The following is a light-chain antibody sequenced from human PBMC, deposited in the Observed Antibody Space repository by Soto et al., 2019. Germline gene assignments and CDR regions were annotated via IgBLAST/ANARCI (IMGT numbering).Light chain of an antibody. CDR3: QQRSNWPIT. CDR1: QSVSSY. J-gene: IGKJ5*01. V-gene: IGKV3-11*01. CDR2: DAS. Sequence: EIVLIQSPATLSLSPGERATPSCRASQSVSSYLAWYQQKPGQAPRLLIYDASNRATGIPARFSGSGSGTDFTLTISSLEPEDFAVYYCQQRSNWPITSGQGTRLEIK.